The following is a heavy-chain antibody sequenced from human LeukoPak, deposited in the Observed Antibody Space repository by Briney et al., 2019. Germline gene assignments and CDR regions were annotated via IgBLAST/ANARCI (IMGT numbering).Heavy chain of an antibody. CDR2: IYPGDSDT. V-gene: IGHV5-51*01. Sequence: GESLQISCKDSGYSFTSYWIGWVRPMPGKGLEWMGIIYPGDSDTRYSPSFQGQVTISADKSISTAYLQWSSLKASDTAMYYCARQSYSYYGSGSYDNWFDPWGQGTLVTVSS. CDR3: ARQSYSYYGSGSYDNWFDP. CDR1: GYSFTSYW. D-gene: IGHD3-10*01. J-gene: IGHJ5*02.